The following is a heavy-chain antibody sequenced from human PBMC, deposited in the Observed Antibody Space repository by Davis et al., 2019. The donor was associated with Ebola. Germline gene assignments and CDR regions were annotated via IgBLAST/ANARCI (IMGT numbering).Heavy chain of an antibody. CDR2: IRSKAYGGTT. J-gene: IGHJ6*02. V-gene: IGHV3-49*04. Sequence: PGGSLRLSCTASGFTFGAYAMSWVRQAPGKGLEWVGFIRSKAYGGTTEYAASVKGRFTISRDDSKSIAYLQMNSLKTEDTAVYYCTPDIVLVPAAISYYYGMDVWGQGTTVTVSS. CDR3: TPDIVLVPAAISYYYGMDV. D-gene: IGHD2-2*01. CDR1: GFTFGAYA.